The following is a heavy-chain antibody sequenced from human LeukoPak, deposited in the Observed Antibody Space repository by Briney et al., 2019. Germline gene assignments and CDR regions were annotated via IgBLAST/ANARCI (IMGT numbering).Heavy chain of an antibody. Sequence: GGSLRLSCAASGFTFSSYGMYWVRQAPGKGLEWVAVISYDGSSKYYAGSVKGRFTVSRDNSMNTLYLQMDSLRAEDTAIYYCAKVIRSDWHLPLDYWGQGTLVTVSS. J-gene: IGHJ4*02. D-gene: IGHD2-21*02. CDR2: ISYDGSSK. V-gene: IGHV3-30*18. CDR1: GFTFSSYG. CDR3: AKVIRSDWHLPLDY.